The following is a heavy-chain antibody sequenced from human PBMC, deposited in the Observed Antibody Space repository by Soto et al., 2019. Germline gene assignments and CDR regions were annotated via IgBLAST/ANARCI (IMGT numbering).Heavy chain of an antibody. CDR1: VYTFTSYA. J-gene: IGHJ4*02. V-gene: IGHV1-3*01. Sequence: ASVKVTCTASVYTFTSYARHWVRQAPGQRLECIGWINAGNGNTKYSQKFPGRVTITRDTSASKAYMELSSLRSEDTAVYYCASLTGRIAARPHHQFDYRARGILVTVS. CDR3: ASLTGRIAARPHHQFDY. D-gene: IGHD6-6*01. CDR2: INAGNGNT.